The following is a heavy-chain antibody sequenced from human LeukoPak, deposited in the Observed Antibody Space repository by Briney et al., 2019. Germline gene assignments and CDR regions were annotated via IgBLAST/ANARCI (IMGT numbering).Heavy chain of an antibody. Sequence: PGGSLRLSCAASGFTFSSYGMHWVRQAPGKGLEWVAFIRYDGSNKYYADSVKGRFTISRDNSKNTLYLQMNSLGAEDTAVYYCAKVQIFGVAKGAFDIWGQGTMVTVSS. V-gene: IGHV3-30*02. D-gene: IGHD3-3*01. CDR2: IRYDGSNK. CDR1: GFTFSSYG. J-gene: IGHJ3*02. CDR3: AKVQIFGVAKGAFDI.